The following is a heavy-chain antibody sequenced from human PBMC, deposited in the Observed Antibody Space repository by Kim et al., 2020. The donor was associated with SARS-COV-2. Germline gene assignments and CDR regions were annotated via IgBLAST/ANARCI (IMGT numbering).Heavy chain of an antibody. CDR3: ARFGELLFDY. J-gene: IGHJ4*02. V-gene: IGHV3-53*01. CDR2: IYSGGST. CDR1: GFTASSNY. Sequence: GGSLRLSCAASGFTASSNYMSWVRQAPGKGLEWVSVIYSGGSTYYADSVKGRFNIPRDNSKNTLYLQMNGLRAEDTAVYYCARFGELLFDYWGQGTLVTVSS. D-gene: IGHD1-26*01.